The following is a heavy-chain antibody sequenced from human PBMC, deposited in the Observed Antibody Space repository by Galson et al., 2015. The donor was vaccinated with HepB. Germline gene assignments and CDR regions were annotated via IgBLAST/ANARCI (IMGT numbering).Heavy chain of an antibody. CDR3: AREDILTGFYY. CDR1: GFTFSSYA. Sequence: SLRLSCAASGFTFSSYAMSWVRQAPGKGLEWVANIKQDGSEKYYVDSVKGRFTISRDNAKNSLYLQMNSLRAEDTAVYYCAREDILTGFYYWGQGTLVTVSS. D-gene: IGHD3-9*01. J-gene: IGHJ4*02. CDR2: IKQDGSEK. V-gene: IGHV3-7*03.